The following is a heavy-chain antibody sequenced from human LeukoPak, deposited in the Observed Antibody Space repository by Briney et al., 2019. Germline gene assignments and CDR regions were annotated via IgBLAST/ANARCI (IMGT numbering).Heavy chain of an antibody. CDR3: AREYYDSSGYFDY. CDR1: GGPLSIYY. Sequence: ADTLSLPCTVCGGPLSIYYWSWIRQPPGKALEWIGYIYCSGSTNYNPSLKSRVTISVDTSKNQFSLKLSSVTAADTVVYYCAREYYDSSGYFDYWGQGTLVTVSS. D-gene: IGHD3-22*01. V-gene: IGHV4-59*13. J-gene: IGHJ4*02. CDR2: IYCSGST.